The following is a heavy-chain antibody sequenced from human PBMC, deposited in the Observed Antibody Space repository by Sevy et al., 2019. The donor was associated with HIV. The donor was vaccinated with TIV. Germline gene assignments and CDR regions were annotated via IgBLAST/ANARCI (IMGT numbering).Heavy chain of an antibody. CDR2: IIPIFGTA. V-gene: IGHV1-69*13. CDR1: GGTFSTYA. D-gene: IGHD3-22*01. CDR3: ARVPYYFDSSGYPLDY. Sequence: ASVKVSCKASGGTFSTYAISWVRQAPGQGLEWMGGIIPIFGTANYAQKFQGRVTITADESTGTAYMELSSLRSEDTAVYYCARVPYYFDSSGYPLDYWGQGTLVTVSS. J-gene: IGHJ4*02.